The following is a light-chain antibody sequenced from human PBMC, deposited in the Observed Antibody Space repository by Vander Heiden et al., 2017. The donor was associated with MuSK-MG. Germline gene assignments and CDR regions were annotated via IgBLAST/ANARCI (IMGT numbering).Light chain of an antibody. Sequence: EVVLTHSPATLSLSPGERATLSCRDSQSISTYLGWYQHKPGQAPRLIIYDASNSATGIPDRFIGSGSGKDFTLTSSRREHEDSAVYYCHQRYNLITFGQGTQLEIK. CDR2: DAS. CDR1: QSISTY. J-gene: IGKJ5*01. V-gene: IGKV3-11*01. CDR3: HQRYNLIT.